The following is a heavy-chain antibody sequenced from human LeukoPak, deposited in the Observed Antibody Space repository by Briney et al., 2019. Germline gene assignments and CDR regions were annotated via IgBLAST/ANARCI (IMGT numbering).Heavy chain of an antibody. D-gene: IGHD7-27*01. J-gene: IGHJ4*02. V-gene: IGHV3-30-3*01. CDR1: GFTFSNYA. CDR3: ARGGQLGPGDY. CDR2: ISYDGSNK. Sequence: GGSLRLSCAASGFTFSNYAMHWVRQAPGKGLEWVAVISYDGSNKYFADSVKGRLTISRDNSKNTLYLLMNSLRAEDTAVYYCARGGQLGPGDYWGQGTLVTVSS.